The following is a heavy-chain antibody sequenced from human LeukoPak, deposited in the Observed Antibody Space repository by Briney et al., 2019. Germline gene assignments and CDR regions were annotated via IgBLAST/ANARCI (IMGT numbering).Heavy chain of an antibody. CDR2: INHSGST. Sequence: SETLSLTCAVYGGSFSGYYWSWIRQPPGKGLEWIGEINHSGSTNYNPSLKSRVTISVDTSKNQFSLKLSSVTAADTAVYYRARVPRVGARRAYFDYWGQGTLVTVSS. D-gene: IGHD1-26*01. V-gene: IGHV4-34*01. CDR3: ARVPRVGARRAYFDY. J-gene: IGHJ4*02. CDR1: GGSFSGYY.